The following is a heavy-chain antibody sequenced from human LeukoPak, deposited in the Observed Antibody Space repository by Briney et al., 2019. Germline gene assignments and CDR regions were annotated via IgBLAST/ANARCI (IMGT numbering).Heavy chain of an antibody. CDR1: IGSFSGYY. Sequence: SETLSLTCAVYIGSFSGYYWTWIRQPPGKGLEWIGEINHSGSTNYNPSLKSRVTISVDTSKNQFSLKLSSVTAADTAVYYCARSGREFDPWGRGTLVTVSS. CDR3: ARSGREFDP. V-gene: IGHV4-34*01. CDR2: INHSGST. J-gene: IGHJ5*02. D-gene: IGHD1-26*01.